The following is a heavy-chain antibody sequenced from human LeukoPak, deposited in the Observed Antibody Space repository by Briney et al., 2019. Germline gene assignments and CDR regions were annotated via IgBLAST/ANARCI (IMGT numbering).Heavy chain of an antibody. CDR1: GFTFSSYA. Sequence: GGSLRLSCAASGFTFSSYAMSWVRQAPGKGLEWVSAITCSGGSTYYADSVKGRFTISRDNSKNTLYLQMNSLRAEDTAVYYCAKGHKIMITFGGVIENAFDYWGQGTLVTVSS. V-gene: IGHV3-23*01. D-gene: IGHD3-16*02. CDR2: ITCSGGST. CDR3: AKGHKIMITFGGVIENAFDY. J-gene: IGHJ4*02.